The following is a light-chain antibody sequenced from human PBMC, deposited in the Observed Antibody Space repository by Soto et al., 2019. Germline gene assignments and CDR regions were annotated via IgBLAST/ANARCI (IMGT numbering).Light chain of an antibody. CDR3: MQALQTPRI. CDR2: LGS. J-gene: IGKJ5*01. CDR1: QILLHSNGYNY. V-gene: IGKV2-28*01. Sequence: DIVMTQSPLSLPVTPGEPSSISCRSSQILLHSNGYNYLDWYLQKPGQSPQLLIYLGSNRASGVPDRFSGSGSGTDFTLKISRVEAEDVGVYYCMQALQTPRIFGQGTRLEIK.